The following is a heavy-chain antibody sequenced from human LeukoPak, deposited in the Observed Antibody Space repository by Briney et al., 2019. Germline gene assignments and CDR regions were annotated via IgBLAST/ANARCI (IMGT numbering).Heavy chain of an antibody. Sequence: SETLSLTCTVSGGSMRSSNFYWGWIRQPPGTGLEWIGNINYSGLTYYNPSVKSRVTLSVDVSKNRFSLHLTSVTAADTAVYYCARDAYCSGGSCYSRWFDPWGQGTLVTVSS. CDR2: INYSGLT. D-gene: IGHD2-15*01. CDR1: GGSMRSSNFY. J-gene: IGHJ5*02. CDR3: ARDAYCSGGSCYSRWFDP. V-gene: IGHV4-39*07.